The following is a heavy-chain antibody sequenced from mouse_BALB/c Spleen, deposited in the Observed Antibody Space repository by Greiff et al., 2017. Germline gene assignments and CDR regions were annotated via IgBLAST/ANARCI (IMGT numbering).Heavy chain of an antibody. CDR1: GYTFTEYT. D-gene: IGHD1-1*01. J-gene: IGHJ1*01. V-gene: IGHV1-18*01. CDR2: INPNNGGT. Sequence: EVKLVESGPELVKPGASVKISCKTSGYTFTEYTMHWVKQSHGKSLEWIGGINPNNGGTSYNQKFKGKATLTVDKSSSTAYMELRSLTSEDSAVYYCARSGYGSSYGYFDVWGAGTTVTVSS. CDR3: ARSGYGSSYGYFDV.